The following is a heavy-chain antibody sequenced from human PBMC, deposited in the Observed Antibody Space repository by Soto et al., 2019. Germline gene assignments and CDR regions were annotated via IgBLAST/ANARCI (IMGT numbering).Heavy chain of an antibody. CDR2: ISVSGHSP. D-gene: IGHD4-17*01. J-gene: IGHJ6*02. CDR1: GFSFSSYA. Sequence: EVQLLESGGDLVQPGGSLRLSCAASGFSFSSYAMSWVRQAPGKGLEWVSTISVSGHSPSYADSVKGRFTISRDNPKNTLYLQMNSLTAEDAAVYYCAKPATVTTPFYYPGIDVWGQGTTVTVSS. CDR3: AKPATVTTPFYYPGIDV. V-gene: IGHV3-23*01.